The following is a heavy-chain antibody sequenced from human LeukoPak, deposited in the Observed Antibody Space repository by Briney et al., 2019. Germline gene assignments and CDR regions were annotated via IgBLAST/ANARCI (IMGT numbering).Heavy chain of an antibody. V-gene: IGHV1-69*06. J-gene: IGHJ4*02. Sequence: SVKVSCKTSADTFNSFAITWVRQAPGQGLEGMGGIITIFGRPNYPQNFKGRVTITADSSTSTSYLELKSLTSEDTAVYFCASRWGGYWGQGTLVTVSP. CDR3: ASRWGGY. CDR2: IITIFGRP. D-gene: IGHD3-16*01. CDR1: ADTFNSFA.